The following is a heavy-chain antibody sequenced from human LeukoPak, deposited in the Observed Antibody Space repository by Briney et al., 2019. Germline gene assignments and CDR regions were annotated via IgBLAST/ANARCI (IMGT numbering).Heavy chain of an antibody. CDR3: ARRRYNWNAIDY. J-gene: IGHJ4*02. CDR2: ISCSGSTL. D-gene: IGHD1-20*01. V-gene: IGHV3-48*04. CDR1: GFTFSSYS. Sequence: PGGSLRLPCAASGFTFSSYSMNWVRQAPGKGLEWVSYISCSGSTLYYADSVKGRITISRDNAKNSLYLQMNSLRAEDTAVYYCARRRYNWNAIDYWGQGTLVTVSS.